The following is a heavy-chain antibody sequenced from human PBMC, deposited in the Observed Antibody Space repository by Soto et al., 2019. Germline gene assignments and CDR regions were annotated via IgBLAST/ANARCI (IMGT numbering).Heavy chain of an antibody. J-gene: IGHJ6*02. CDR1: GFRFSSFW. CDR2: IKRDGTEE. Sequence: GGSLRLSCVASGFRFSSFWMSWVRQSPGKGLEWVAKIKRDGTEEEYVDSVRGRFTISRDNAKNSVYLQMNSLRVEDTAVYYCASVDYYYEMDVWGQGTTVTVSS. CDR3: ASVDYYYEMDV. V-gene: IGHV3-7*03.